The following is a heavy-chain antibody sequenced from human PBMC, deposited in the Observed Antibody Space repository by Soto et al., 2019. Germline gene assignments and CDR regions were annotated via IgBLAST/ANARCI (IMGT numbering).Heavy chain of an antibody. CDR2: IYYSGST. CDR3: ARQYCSGGSFYFDGTDP. Sequence: SETLSLTCTVSGGSISIYYWSWIRQPPGKGLEWIGYIYYSGSTNYNPSLKSRVTISVDTSKNQFSLKLSSVTAADTAVYYCARQYCSGGSFYFDGTDPWDKETLFTVAS. CDR1: GGSISIYY. J-gene: IGHJ5*02. D-gene: IGHD2-15*01. V-gene: IGHV4-59*08.